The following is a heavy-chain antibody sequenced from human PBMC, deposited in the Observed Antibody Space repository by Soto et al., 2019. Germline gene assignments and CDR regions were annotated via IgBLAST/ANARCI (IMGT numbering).Heavy chain of an antibody. Sequence: SVKVSCKASGGTFSSYAISWVRQAPVQGLEWMGGIIPIFGTANYAQKFQGRVTITADESTSTAYMELSSLRSEDTAVYYCAREVYCGGDCSTYYYYYGMDVWGQGTTVTVSS. D-gene: IGHD2-21*02. J-gene: IGHJ6*02. CDR2: IIPIFGTA. V-gene: IGHV1-69*13. CDR3: AREVYCGGDCSTYYYYYGMDV. CDR1: GGTFSSYA.